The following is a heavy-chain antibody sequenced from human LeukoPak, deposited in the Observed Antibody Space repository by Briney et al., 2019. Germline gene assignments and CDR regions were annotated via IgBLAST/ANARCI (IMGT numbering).Heavy chain of an antibody. CDR2: IYRGST. CDR3: ARGGDYEIDY. D-gene: IGHD4-17*01. CDR1: GGSIGSYY. V-gene: IGHV4-59*01. J-gene: IGHJ4*02. Sequence: SETLSLTCTVSGGSIGSYYWSWIRQPPGKGLEWIGYIYRGSTNYNPSFESRVTISVDTSKNQFSLKLSSVTAADTAVYYCARGGDYEIDYWGQGILVTVPS.